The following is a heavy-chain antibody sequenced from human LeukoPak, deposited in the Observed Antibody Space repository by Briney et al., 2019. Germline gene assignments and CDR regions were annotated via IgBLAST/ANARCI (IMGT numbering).Heavy chain of an antibody. Sequence: SVKVSCKASVGTFSSYAISWVRQAPGQGLEWMGGIIPIFGTANYAQKFQGRVTITADKSTSTAYMELSSLRSGDTAVYYCARDQYYGSGSYYNGGDYWGQGTLVIVSS. CDR1: VGTFSSYA. D-gene: IGHD3-10*01. V-gene: IGHV1-69*06. J-gene: IGHJ4*02. CDR2: IIPIFGTA. CDR3: ARDQYYGSGSYYNGGDY.